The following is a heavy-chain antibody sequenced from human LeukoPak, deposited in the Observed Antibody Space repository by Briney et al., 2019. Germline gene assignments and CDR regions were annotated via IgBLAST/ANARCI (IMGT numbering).Heavy chain of an antibody. D-gene: IGHD3-10*01. J-gene: IGHJ4*02. CDR2: ISGSGGST. Sequence: GGSLRLSCAASGFTFSSYAMSWVRQAPGKGLEWVSGISGSGGSTYYADSVKGRFTISRDNSKNTLYLQMNSLRAEDTAVYYCAKDPLWFGELSSSGWGQGTLVTVSS. V-gene: IGHV3-23*01. CDR3: AKDPLWFGELSSSG. CDR1: GFTFSSYA.